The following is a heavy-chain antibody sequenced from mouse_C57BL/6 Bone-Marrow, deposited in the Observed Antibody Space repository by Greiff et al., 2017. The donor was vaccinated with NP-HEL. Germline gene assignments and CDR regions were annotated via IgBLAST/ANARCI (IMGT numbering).Heavy chain of an antibody. CDR2: IDPSDSYT. D-gene: IGHD1-1*01. J-gene: IGHJ2*01. V-gene: IGHV1-50*01. Sequence: QVQLQQSGAELVKPGASVKLSCKASGYTFTSYWMQWVKQRPGQGLEWIGEIDPSDSYTNYNQKFKGKATLTVDTSSSTAYMQLSSLTSEDSAVYYGAREGVITTVVEDYWGQGTTLTVSS. CDR3: AREGVITTVVEDY. CDR1: GYTFTSYW.